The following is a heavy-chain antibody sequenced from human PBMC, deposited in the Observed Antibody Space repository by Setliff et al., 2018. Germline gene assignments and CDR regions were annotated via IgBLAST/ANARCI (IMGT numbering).Heavy chain of an antibody. Sequence: RGESLKISCKGSGYSFTSYWIGWVRQMPGKGLEWMGIIYPGDSDTRYSPSFQGQVTISADKSISAAYLQWSSLKASDTAMYYCARLKLLWFGEFDYWGQGTLVTVSS. V-gene: IGHV5-51*01. J-gene: IGHJ4*02. CDR3: ARLKLLWFGEFDY. D-gene: IGHD3-10*01. CDR2: IYPGDSDT. CDR1: GYSFTSYW.